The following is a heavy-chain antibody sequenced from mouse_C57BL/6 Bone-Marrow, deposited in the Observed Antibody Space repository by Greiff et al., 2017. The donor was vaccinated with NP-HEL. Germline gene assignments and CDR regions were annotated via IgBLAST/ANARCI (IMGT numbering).Heavy chain of an antibody. CDR2: IYPRSGNT. D-gene: IGHD2-5*01. Sequence: VQLQQSGAELARPGASVKLSCKASGYTFTSYGISWVKQRTGQGLEWIGEIYPRSGNTYYNEKFKGNATLTADKSSSTAYMELRSLTSEDSAVYFCARWVYSKGFAYWGQGTLVTVSA. V-gene: IGHV1-81*01. CDR1: GYTFTSYG. J-gene: IGHJ3*01. CDR3: ARWVYSKGFAY.